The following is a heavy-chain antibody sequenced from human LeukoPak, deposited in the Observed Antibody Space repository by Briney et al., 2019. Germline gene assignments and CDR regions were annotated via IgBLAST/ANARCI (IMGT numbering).Heavy chain of an antibody. Sequence: GGSLRLSCAASGFTFITYAMTWVRQAPGKGLEWVSGIYVDGSTYYADSVKGRFTISRDNSRNTLYLQMNSLRAEDTAVYYCPRITAYDDSWGQGTLVTVSS. CDR2: IYVDGST. CDR1: GFTFITYA. V-gene: IGHV3-53*01. CDR3: PRITAYDDS. D-gene: IGHD1-20*01. J-gene: IGHJ5*01.